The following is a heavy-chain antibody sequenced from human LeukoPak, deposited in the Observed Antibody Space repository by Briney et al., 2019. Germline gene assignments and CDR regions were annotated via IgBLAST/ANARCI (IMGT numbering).Heavy chain of an antibody. CDR3: AREGVGMSTIHDLGC. V-gene: IGHV1-18*01. CDR2: ISAYNGDT. Sequence: GASVTVSCKTSGHTFTSFGFSWVRQAPGQGLEWMGWISAYNGDTSYAQKLQGRVTMTTDTSTSTVYMELRSLISDDTAVYYCAREGVGMSTIHDLGCWGQGTLVTVSS. CDR1: GHTFTSFG. J-gene: IGHJ4*02. D-gene: IGHD5-24*01.